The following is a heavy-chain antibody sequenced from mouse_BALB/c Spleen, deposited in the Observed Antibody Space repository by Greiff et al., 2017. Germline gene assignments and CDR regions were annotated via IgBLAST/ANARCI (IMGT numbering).Heavy chain of an antibody. CDR2: ISYDGSN. Sequence: EVHLVESGPGLVKPSQSLSLTCSVTGYSITSGYYWNWIRQFPGNKLEWMGYISYDGSNNYNPSLKNRISITRDTSKNQFFLKLNSVTTEDTATYYCAREGNGYLDYWGQGTTLTVSS. V-gene: IGHV3-6*02. D-gene: IGHD1-1*02. CDR1: GYSITSGYY. CDR3: AREGNGYLDY. J-gene: IGHJ2*01.